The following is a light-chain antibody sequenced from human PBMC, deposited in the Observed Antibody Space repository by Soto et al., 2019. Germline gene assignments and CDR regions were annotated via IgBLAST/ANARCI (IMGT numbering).Light chain of an antibody. Sequence: QSVLTQPASVSGSPGQSITISCTGTSNDVGGYNYVSWYQQHPGKAPKLMIYDVTYRPSGVSNRFSGSKSGNTASLTISGLQAEDEADYYCSSYTSSTTLVFGGGTKLTVL. CDR1: SNDVGGYNY. J-gene: IGLJ2*01. CDR2: DVT. CDR3: SSYTSSTTLV. V-gene: IGLV2-14*01.